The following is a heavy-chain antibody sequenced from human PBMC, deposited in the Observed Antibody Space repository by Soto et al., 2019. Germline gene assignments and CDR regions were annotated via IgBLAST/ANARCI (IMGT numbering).Heavy chain of an antibody. V-gene: IGHV1-69*06. CDR1: GGTFSSYA. J-gene: IGHJ3*02. D-gene: IGHD2-21*02. CDR3: ARSIVVVTADAFDI. CDR2: IIPIFGTA. Sequence: QVQLVQSGAEVKKPGSSVKVSCKASGGTFSSYAISWVRQAPGQGLEWMGGIIPIFGTANYAQKFQARVTITADKSTSTAYMGLSSLRSEDTAVYYCARSIVVVTADAFDIWGQGKMFTVSS.